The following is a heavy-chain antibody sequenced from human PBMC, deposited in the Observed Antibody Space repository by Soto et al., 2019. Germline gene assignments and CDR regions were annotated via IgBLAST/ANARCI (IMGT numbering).Heavy chain of an antibody. J-gene: IGHJ6*02. Sequence: PGESVTTSCKGSGYSFTSYWIVWVLQMPGKGLEWMGIIYHGDSDTRYSPSFQGQVTISADKSISTAYLQWSSLKASDTAMYYCARHSTPDYDFWSGYYGYGMDAWGQGTTV. D-gene: IGHD3-3*01. CDR1: GYSFTSYW. V-gene: IGHV5-51*01. CDR3: ARHSTPDYDFWSGYYGYGMDA. CDR2: IYHGDSDT.